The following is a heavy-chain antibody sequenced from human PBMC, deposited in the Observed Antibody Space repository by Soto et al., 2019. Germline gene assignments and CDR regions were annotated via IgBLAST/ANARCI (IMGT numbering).Heavy chain of an antibody. J-gene: IGHJ4*02. D-gene: IGHD3-9*01. CDR2: ISNDGSNE. CDR1: GFTFTDYA. V-gene: IGHV3-30*04. Sequence: HPGGSLRLSCAASGFTFTDYAMHWARQAPGKGLDWMAVISNDGSNEDYADSVKGRFTISRDNSKNTVHLEMKSLTTEDTAVYYCARPLQNGHGPHKFESLLGYYNIIAHWGLGTLVTVSS. CDR3: ARPLQNGHGPHKFESLLGYYNIIAH.